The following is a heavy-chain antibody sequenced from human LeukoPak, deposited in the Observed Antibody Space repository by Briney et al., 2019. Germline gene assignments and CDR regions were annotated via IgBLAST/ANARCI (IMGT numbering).Heavy chain of an antibody. Sequence: PRGSLRLSCAASGFTFSSYGMHWARQAPGKGLEWVAVIWYDGSDKYYADSVKGRFTISRDNSKNTLYLQMNSLRAEDTAVYYCAKDFGGKYGDQFDYWGQGTLVTVSS. J-gene: IGHJ4*02. CDR3: AKDFGGKYGDQFDY. CDR2: IWYDGSDK. V-gene: IGHV3-33*06. CDR1: GFTFSSYG. D-gene: IGHD4-17*01.